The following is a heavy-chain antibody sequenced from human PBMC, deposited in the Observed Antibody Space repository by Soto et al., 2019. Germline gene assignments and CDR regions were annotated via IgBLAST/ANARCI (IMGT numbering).Heavy chain of an antibody. D-gene: IGHD6-19*01. CDR1: GFSLSTSGVG. J-gene: IGHJ5*02. CDR2: IYWNDDK. Sequence: ESGPTLVNPTQTLTLTCTFSGFSLSTSGVGVGWIRQPPGKALEWLALIYWNDDKRYSPSLKSRLTITKDTSKNQVVLTMTNMDPVDTATYYCAHSSKPIVSSGWYNWFDPWGQGTLVTVSS. V-gene: IGHV2-5*01. CDR3: AHSSKPIVSSGWYNWFDP.